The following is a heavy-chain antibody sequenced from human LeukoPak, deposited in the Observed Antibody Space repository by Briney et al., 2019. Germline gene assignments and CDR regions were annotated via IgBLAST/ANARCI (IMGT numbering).Heavy chain of an antibody. CDR2: IYTSGST. J-gene: IGHJ3*02. V-gene: IGHV4-61*09. CDR3: ARVRTYCSGGSCYLDAFDI. D-gene: IGHD2-15*01. Sequence: SETLSLTCIVSGGSISSGSYYWTWIRQPAGKGLEWIGHIYTSGSTNYNPSLKSRITISVDTSKNQFSLKLSSVTAADKAVYYCARVRTYCSGGSCYLDAFDIWGQGTMVTVSS. CDR1: GGSISSGSYY.